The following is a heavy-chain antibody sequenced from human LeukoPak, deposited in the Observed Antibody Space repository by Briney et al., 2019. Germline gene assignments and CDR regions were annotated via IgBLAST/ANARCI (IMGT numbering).Heavy chain of an antibody. D-gene: IGHD3-3*01. V-gene: IGHV1-2*02. J-gene: IGHJ5*02. CDR1: GYTFTGYY. CDR2: INPNSGGT. CDR3: ARAEWSYNWFDP. Sequence: ASVKVSCKASGYTFTGYYMHWVRQAPGQGLEWMGWINPNSGGTNYAQKFQGRVTMTRDTSISTAYMELSRLRSDDTAVYYCARAEWSYNWFDPWGQGTLVTVPS.